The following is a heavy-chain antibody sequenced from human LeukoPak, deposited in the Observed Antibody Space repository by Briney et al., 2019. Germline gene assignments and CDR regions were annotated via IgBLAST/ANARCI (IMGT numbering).Heavy chain of an antibody. D-gene: IGHD3-9*01. J-gene: IGHJ4*02. CDR3: ARADILTGYPFDY. Sequence: PSETLSLTCTVSGASISSSSYYWSWIRQPAGKGLEWIGRIYGSGSTNYNPSLRSRVSISVDTSKNQFSLKLSSVTATDTAVYYCARADILTGYPFDYWGQGTLVTVSS. CDR1: GASISSSSYY. CDR2: IYGSGST. V-gene: IGHV4-61*02.